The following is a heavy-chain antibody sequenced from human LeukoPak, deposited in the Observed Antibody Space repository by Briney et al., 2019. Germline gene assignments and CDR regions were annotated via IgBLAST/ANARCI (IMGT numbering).Heavy chain of an antibody. CDR1: EFTFSDYY. V-gene: IGHV3-11*04. Sequence: GSLRLSCAASEFTFSDYYMSWIRQAPGKGLEWVSYISTRGTTIYYADSVKGRFTISRDNAKNSLYLQMNSLRAEDTAVYYCARGGQLADFDYWGQGTLVTVSS. J-gene: IGHJ4*02. D-gene: IGHD6-6*01. CDR2: ISTRGTTI. CDR3: ARGGQLADFDY.